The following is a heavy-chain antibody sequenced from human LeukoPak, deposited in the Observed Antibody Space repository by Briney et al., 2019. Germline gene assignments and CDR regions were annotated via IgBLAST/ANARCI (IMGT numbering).Heavy chain of an antibody. J-gene: IGHJ3*02. CDR2: MNPNSGNT. Sequence: GASVKVSCKASGYTFTSYDINWVRQATGQGLEWMGWMNPNSGNTGYAQKFQGRVTITRNTSISTAYMELSSLRSEDTAVYYCARVRPFWSGYDAFDIWGQGTMVTVSS. CDR3: ARVRPFWSGYDAFDI. CDR1: GYTFTSYD. D-gene: IGHD3-3*01. V-gene: IGHV1-8*03.